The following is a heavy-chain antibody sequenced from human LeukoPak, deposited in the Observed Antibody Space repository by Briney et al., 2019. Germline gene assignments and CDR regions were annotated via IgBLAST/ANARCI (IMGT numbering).Heavy chain of an antibody. D-gene: IGHD5-12*01. V-gene: IGHV1-69*01. CDR1: VCTFSIYA. CDR2: IIPNFGTA. CDR3: ARALDIVATIGGNWFDP. J-gene: IGHJ5*02. Sequence: SVRVSCTASVCTFSIYAISWVRQAPGQGLEWMGGIIPNFGTANYVQKFQGRVTITADESTSTAYMELSSLRSEDMAVYYCARALDIVATIGGNWFDPWGQGTLVTVSS.